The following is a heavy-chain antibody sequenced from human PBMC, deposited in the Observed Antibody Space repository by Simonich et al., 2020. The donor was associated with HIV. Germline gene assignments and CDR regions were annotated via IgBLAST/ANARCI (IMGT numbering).Heavy chain of an antibody. V-gene: IGHV3-21*01. D-gene: IGHD3-22*01. CDR3: ARDPSDYFDTSGYYHGHFDY. Sequence: EVQLVESGGGLVKPGGSLRLSCAASGFTFSTYSMNWVRQAPGKGLEWVSSISSTSPYIYYADSVNGRFTISRDNAKNSLYLQMNSLRAEDTAVYYCARDPSDYFDTSGYYHGHFDYWGQGTLVTVSS. CDR2: ISSTSPYI. CDR1: GFTFSTYS. J-gene: IGHJ4*02.